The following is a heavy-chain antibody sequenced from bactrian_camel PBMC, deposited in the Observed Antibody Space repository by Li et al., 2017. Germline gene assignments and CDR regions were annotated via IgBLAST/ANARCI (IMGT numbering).Heavy chain of an antibody. Sequence: HVQLVESGGGLVQPGGSLKLSCAASGFTFSSHYMNWVRQAPGKGLEWVSTMYTTGVSTYYTDSVKGRFTISQDDAKNTVYLQMHSVKPEDTATYFCASGGRRGACLAPSQYKNWGQGTQVTVS. CDR1: GFTFSSHY. CDR2: MYTTGVST. J-gene: IGHJ4*01. V-gene: IGHV3-2*01. CDR3: ASGGRRGACLAPSQYKN. D-gene: IGHD5*01.